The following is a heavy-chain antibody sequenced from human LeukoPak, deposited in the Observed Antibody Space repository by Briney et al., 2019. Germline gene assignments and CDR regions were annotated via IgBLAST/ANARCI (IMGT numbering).Heavy chain of an antibody. CDR2: INPSGGST. CDR3: ARGRTHSSGWYNIDY. J-gene: IGHJ4*02. Sequence: GASVKVSCKASGGTFSSYAISWVRQAPGQGLEWMGIINPSGGSTSYAQKFQGRVTMTRDMSTSTVYMELSSLRSEDTAVYYCARGRTHSSGWYNIDYWGQGTLVTVSS. CDR1: GGTFSSYA. V-gene: IGHV1-46*01. D-gene: IGHD6-19*01.